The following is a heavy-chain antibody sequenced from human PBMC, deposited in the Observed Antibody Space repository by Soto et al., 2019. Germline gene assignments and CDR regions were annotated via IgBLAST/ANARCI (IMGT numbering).Heavy chain of an antibody. CDR1: GFTFSSYA. CDR3: AKEARGTAMVSVRAFAI. CDR2: ISGSGGST. D-gene: IGHD5-18*01. J-gene: IGHJ3*02. V-gene: IGHV3-23*01. Sequence: EVQLLESGGGLVQPGGSLRLSCAASGFTFSSYAMSWVRQAPGKGLEWVSAISGSGGSTYYADSVKGRFTISRDNSKNTLYLQMNSLRADDTAVYYGAKEARGTAMVSVRAFAIWGQGTLVTVSS.